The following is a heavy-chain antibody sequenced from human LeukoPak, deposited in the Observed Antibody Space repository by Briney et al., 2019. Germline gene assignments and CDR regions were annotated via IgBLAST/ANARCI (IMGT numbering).Heavy chain of an antibody. CDR1: GYTFTSYG. Sequence: VSVKVSCKASGYTFTSYGISWVRQAPGQGLEWMGWISAYNGNTNYAQKLQGRVTMTTDTSTSTAYMELRSLRSDDTAVYYCAIIAAARTFDYWGQGTLVTVSS. V-gene: IGHV1-18*01. CDR2: ISAYNGNT. J-gene: IGHJ4*02. D-gene: IGHD6-13*01. CDR3: AIIAAARTFDY.